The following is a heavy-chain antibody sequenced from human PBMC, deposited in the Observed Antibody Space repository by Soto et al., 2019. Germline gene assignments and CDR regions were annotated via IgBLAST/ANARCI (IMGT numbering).Heavy chain of an antibody. Sequence: QVQLQESGPGLVKPSQTLSLTCTVSGGSISRGDYYWSWIRQPPGKGLEWIGYIYFSGSTYYNPSLKSRVTLSGDTSKNQFSLKLNSVTAADTAVYYCARGGDSNYAFPLDYWGQGSLVTVSS. V-gene: IGHV4-30-4*01. D-gene: IGHD4-4*01. CDR3: ARGGDSNYAFPLDY. CDR1: GGSISRGDYY. J-gene: IGHJ4*02. CDR2: IYFSGST.